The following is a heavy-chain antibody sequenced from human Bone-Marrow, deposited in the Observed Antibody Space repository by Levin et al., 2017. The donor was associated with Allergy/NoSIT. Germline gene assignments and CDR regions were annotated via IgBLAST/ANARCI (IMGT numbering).Heavy chain of an antibody. CDR1: GFTFSSYA. CDR2: ISGSGDST. V-gene: IGHV3-23*01. CDR3: ARAFSRTTLGVSY. Sequence: GGSLRLSCAASGFTFSSYAMSWVRQAPGKGLEWVSTISGSGDSTYYADSVKGRFTISRDNSKNTLYLQMNSLRAEDTAVYYCARAFSRTTLGVSYWGQGTLVTVSS. J-gene: IGHJ4*02. D-gene: IGHD1-1*01.